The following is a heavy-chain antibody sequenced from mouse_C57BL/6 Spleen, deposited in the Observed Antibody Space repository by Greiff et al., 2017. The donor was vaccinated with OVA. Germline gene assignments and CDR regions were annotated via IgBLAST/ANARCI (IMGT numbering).Heavy chain of an antibody. D-gene: IGHD1-1*01. CDR3: ARDYYGSSSYYFDY. CDR1: GFTFSDYG. Sequence: EVKLVESGGGLVKPGGSLKLSCAASGFTFSDYGMHWVRQAPEKGLEWVAYISSGSSTIYYAATVKGRFTISRDNAKNTLFLQMTSLRSEDTAMYYCARDYYGSSSYYFDYWGQGTTLTVSS. V-gene: IGHV5-17*01. CDR2: ISSGSSTI. J-gene: IGHJ2*01.